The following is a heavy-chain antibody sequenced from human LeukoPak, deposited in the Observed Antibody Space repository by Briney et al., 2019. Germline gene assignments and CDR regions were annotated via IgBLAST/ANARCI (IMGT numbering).Heavy chain of an antibody. CDR2: ISGSGGST. J-gene: IGHJ4*02. Sequence: GGSLRLSCAASGFTFSNYAMSWVRQAPGKGLEWVSAISGSGGSTYYADSVKGRFTISRDNSKNTLYLQMNSLRAEDTAVYYCAKVRADIVVVVAADYWGQGTLVTVSS. CDR3: AKVRADIVVVVAADY. D-gene: IGHD2-15*01. V-gene: IGHV3-23*01. CDR1: GFTFSNYA.